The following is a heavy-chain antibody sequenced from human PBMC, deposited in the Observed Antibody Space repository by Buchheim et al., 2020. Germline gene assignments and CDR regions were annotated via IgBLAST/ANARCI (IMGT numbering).Heavy chain of an antibody. Sequence: QLQLHESGPGLVKPSETLSLTCTVSGGSISSDNYYWDWIRQPPGKGLEWIGNIYYSGSTHYNPSLKSRVTISVDRSKNQISLKLSSVTAADTAVYYCTRELISSSRHDYWGQGT. CDR2: IYYSGST. CDR1: GGSISSDNYY. CDR3: TRELISSSRHDY. V-gene: IGHV4-39*07. J-gene: IGHJ4*02. D-gene: IGHD6-13*01.